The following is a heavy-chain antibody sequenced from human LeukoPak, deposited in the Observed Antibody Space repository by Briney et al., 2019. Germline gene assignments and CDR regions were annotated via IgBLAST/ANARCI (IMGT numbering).Heavy chain of an antibody. Sequence: GGSLRLSCAASGFTFSSYGMHWVRQAPGKGLEWVAFIRYDGSNKYYADSVKGRFTISRDNSKNTLYLQMNSLRAEDTAVYYCAKDLTYYYDSSGPGVAFDIWGQGTMVTVSS. CDR3: AKDLTYYYDSSGPGVAFDI. CDR2: IRYDGSNK. CDR1: GFTFSSYG. V-gene: IGHV3-30*02. D-gene: IGHD3-22*01. J-gene: IGHJ3*02.